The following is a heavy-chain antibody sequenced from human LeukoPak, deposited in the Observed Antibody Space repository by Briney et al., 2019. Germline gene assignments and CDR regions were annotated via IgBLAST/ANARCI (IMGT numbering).Heavy chain of an antibody. Sequence: SETLSLTCTVSGGSISTYYWGWIRQPPGKGLDWIASMYHSGNTYYNPSLKSRVTISVDTSKNQFSLRLSSVTAADTAVYYCAKQGPTVVTHFDTWGQGTLVTVSS. CDR3: AKQGPTVVTHFDT. CDR2: MYHSGNT. CDR1: GGSISTYY. V-gene: IGHV4-38-2*02. J-gene: IGHJ4*02. D-gene: IGHD4-23*01.